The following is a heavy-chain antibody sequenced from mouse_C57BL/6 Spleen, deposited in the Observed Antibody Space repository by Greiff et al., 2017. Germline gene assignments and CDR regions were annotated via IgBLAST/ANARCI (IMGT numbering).Heavy chain of an antibody. CDR3: ARQGWLPSYFDV. J-gene: IGHJ1*03. D-gene: IGHD2-3*01. CDR2: IYPGDGDT. CDR1: GYAFSSYW. V-gene: IGHV1-80*01. Sequence: VKLMESGAELVKPGASVKISCKASGYAFSSYWMNWVKQRPGKGLEWIGQIYPGDGDTNYNGKFKGKATLTADKSSSTAYMQLSSLTSEDSAVYFCARQGWLPSYFDVWGTGTTVTVSS.